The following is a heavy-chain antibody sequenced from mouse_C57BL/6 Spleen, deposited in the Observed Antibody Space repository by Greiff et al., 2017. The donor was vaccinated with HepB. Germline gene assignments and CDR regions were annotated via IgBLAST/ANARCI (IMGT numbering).Heavy chain of an antibody. V-gene: IGHV1-80*01. Sequence: VQLQQSGAELVKPGASVKISCKASGYAFSSYWMNWVKQRPGKGLEWIGQIYPGDGDTNYNGKFKGKATLTADKSSSTAYMQLSSLTSEDSAVYFCARSFYYSNYPWYFDVWGTGTTVTVSS. CDR2: IYPGDGDT. CDR1: GYAFSSYW. CDR3: ARSFYYSNYPWYFDV. D-gene: IGHD2-5*01. J-gene: IGHJ1*03.